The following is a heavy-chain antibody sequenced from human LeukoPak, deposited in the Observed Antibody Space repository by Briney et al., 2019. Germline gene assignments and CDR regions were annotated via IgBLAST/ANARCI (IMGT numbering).Heavy chain of an antibody. CDR3: AKGPWLWYYMDV. CDR2: IRYDGSNK. Sequence: PGRSLRLSWAASGFTLSSYCIHWVRQAPGKGLEWVAFIRYDGSNKYYADSVKGRFTISRDNSKNTLYLQMNSLRAEDTAVYYCAKGPWLWYYMDVWGKGTTVTVSS. V-gene: IGHV3-30*02. D-gene: IGHD3-22*01. CDR1: GFTLSSYC. J-gene: IGHJ6*03.